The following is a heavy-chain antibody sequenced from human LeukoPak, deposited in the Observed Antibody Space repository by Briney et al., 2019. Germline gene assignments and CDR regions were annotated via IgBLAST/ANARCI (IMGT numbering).Heavy chain of an antibody. CDR1: GFNFNDYY. Sequence: PGGSLRLSCAASGFNFNDYYMSWIRQAPGKGLEWLSYINIGGTNTHYADSVKGRFTISRDNAKKSLYLEMNNLRAEDTAVYYCATDGAGFDTWGQGVLVTVSS. CDR2: INIGGTNT. J-gene: IGHJ5*02. V-gene: IGHV3-11*01. CDR3: ATDGAGFDT.